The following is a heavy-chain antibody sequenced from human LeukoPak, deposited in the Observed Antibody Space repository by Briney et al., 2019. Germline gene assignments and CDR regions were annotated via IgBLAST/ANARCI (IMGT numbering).Heavy chain of an antibody. V-gene: IGHV3-30*02. J-gene: IGHJ1*01. CDR2: IRYDGSNK. Sequence: GGSLRLSCAASGFTFSDYTMHWVRQAPGKGLEWVAFIRYDGSNKYYADSVKGRFTISRDNSKNTLYLQMNSLRAEDTAVYYCAKDGGSSWFEYFQHWGQGTLVTVSS. D-gene: IGHD6-13*01. CDR3: AKDGGSSWFEYFQH. CDR1: GFTFSDYT.